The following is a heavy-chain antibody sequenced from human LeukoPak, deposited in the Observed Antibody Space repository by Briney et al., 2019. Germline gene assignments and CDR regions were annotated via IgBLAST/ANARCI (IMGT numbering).Heavy chain of an antibody. CDR1: GYSISSGYY. Sequence: PSETLSLTCTVSGYSISSGYYWGWIRQPPGKGLEWIGSIYHSGSTYYNPSLKSRVTISVDTSKNQFSLKLSSVTAADTAVYYCARWYYDFSYFDYWGQGTLVTVSS. CDR3: ARWYYDFSYFDY. CDR2: IYHSGST. J-gene: IGHJ4*02. D-gene: IGHD3-3*01. V-gene: IGHV4-38-2*02.